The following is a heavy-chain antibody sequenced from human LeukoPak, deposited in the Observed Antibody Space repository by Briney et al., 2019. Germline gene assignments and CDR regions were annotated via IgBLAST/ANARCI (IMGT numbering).Heavy chain of an antibody. D-gene: IGHD3-3*01. CDR3: ASANDYDFWSGYYWG. J-gene: IGHJ4*02. CDR2: INHSGST. Sequence: PSETLSLTCAVYGGSFNGYYWSWIRQPPGKGLEWIGEINHSGSTNYNPSLKSRVTISVDTSKNQFSLKLSSVTAADTAVYYCASANDYDFWSGYYWGWGQGTLVTVSS. V-gene: IGHV4-34*01. CDR1: GGSFNGYY.